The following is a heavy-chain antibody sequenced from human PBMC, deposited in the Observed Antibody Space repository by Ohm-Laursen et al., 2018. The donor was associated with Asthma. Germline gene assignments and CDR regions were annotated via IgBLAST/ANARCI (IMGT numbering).Heavy chain of an antibody. CDR1: GFTFSSYG. J-gene: IGHJ4*02. D-gene: IGHD4-23*01. CDR2: ISYDGSNK. V-gene: IGHV3-30*03. Sequence: SLRLSCTASGFTFSSYGMHWVRQAPGKGLEWVAVISYDGSNKYYADSVKGRFTISRDNSKNTLYLQMNSLRAEDTAVYYCARGRGGTYFDYWGQGTLVTVSS. CDR3: ARGRGGTYFDY.